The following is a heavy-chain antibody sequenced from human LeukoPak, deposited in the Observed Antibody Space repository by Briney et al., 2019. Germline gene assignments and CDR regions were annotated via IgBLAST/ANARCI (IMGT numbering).Heavy chain of an antibody. J-gene: IGHJ4*02. CDR3: ARGERWLQSAFDY. CDR1: GGSISSSRYY. CDR2: IFYSGST. Sequence: PSETLSLTCTVSGGSISSSRYYWGWIRQPPGKGLEWIGTIFYSGSTYYNPSLKSRVTISVDTSKNQFSLKLSSVTAADTAVYYCARGERWLQSAFDYWGQGTLVTVSS. D-gene: IGHD5-24*01. V-gene: IGHV4-39*07.